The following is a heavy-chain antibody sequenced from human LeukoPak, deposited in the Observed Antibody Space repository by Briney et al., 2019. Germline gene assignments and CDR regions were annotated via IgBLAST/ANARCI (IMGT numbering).Heavy chain of an antibody. D-gene: IGHD6-19*01. V-gene: IGHV1-69*04. J-gene: IGHJ4*02. CDR2: IIPILGIA. CDR1: GGTFSSYA. CDR3: ARERLAVAGSSFDY. Sequence: PVKVSCKAPGGTFSSYAISWGRHAPVHELVWMGRIIPILGIANDAQKFQGRVTITADKSTSTAYMELSSLRSEDTAVYYCARERLAVAGSSFDYWGQGTLVTVSS.